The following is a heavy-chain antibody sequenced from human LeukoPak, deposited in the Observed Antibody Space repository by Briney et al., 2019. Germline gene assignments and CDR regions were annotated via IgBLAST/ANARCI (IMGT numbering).Heavy chain of an antibody. CDR3: ARDGGEWEQDY. D-gene: IGHD1-26*01. Sequence: GGSLRLSCAASGFTFSRYSMNWVRQAPGKGLEWVSSISISSSYIYYADSVKGRFTISRDNAKNSLYLQMNSLRAEDTAVYYCARDGGEWEQDYWGQGTLVTVSS. CDR2: ISISSSYI. CDR1: GFTFSRYS. V-gene: IGHV3-21*01. J-gene: IGHJ4*02.